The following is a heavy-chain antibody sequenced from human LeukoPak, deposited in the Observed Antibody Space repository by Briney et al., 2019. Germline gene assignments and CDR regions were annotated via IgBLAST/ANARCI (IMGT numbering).Heavy chain of an antibody. CDR2: IYHSGRD. V-gene: IGHV4-4*02. CDR1: VGAPSNTNC. D-gene: IGHD3-10*01. Sequence: SETLSHTCAVSVGAPSNTNCWSWVRQPPGKGLEWIGEIYHSGRDNYNPSLKRRVTISIDTSNKQFSLKLYSVTAADTAVYYCARHGSGTYFVSWGQGTLVTVSS. CDR3: ARHGSGTYFVS. J-gene: IGHJ5*02.